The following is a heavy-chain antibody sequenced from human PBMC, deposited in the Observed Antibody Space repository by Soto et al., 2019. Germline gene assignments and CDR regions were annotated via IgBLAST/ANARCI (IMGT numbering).Heavy chain of an antibody. Sequence: EEHLVESGGGLVKPGTSLRLCCAASGFTFSNAWMNWVRQAPGKGLEWVGRIKSKTDGGTTDYGAPVKGRFTISRDDSKNTLYLQMNSLRIADTAVYYCTTDRASILAGGAWVDLWGQGTLVTVSS. D-gene: IGHD3-9*01. V-gene: IGHV3-15*07. CDR3: TTDRASILAGGAWVDL. CDR2: IKSKTDGGTT. J-gene: IGHJ5*02. CDR1: GFTFSNAW.